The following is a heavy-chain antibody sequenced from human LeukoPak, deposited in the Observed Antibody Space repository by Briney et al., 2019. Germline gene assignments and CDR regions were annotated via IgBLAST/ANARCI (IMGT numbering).Heavy chain of an antibody. J-gene: IGHJ4*02. V-gene: IGHV3-48*03. D-gene: IGHD6-13*01. CDR1: GFTFSSYE. CDR2: ISSSGSTI. CDR3: ASTPPSYSSSFIPDY. Sequence: GGSLRLSCAASGFTFSSYEMNWVRQAPGKGLEWVSYISSSGSTIYYADSVKGRFTISRDNAKNSLYLQMNGLRAEDTAVYYCASTPPSYSSSFIPDYWGQGTLVTVSS.